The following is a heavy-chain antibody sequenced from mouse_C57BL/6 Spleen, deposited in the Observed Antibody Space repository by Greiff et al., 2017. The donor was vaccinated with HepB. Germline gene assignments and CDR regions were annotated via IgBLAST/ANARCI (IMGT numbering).Heavy chain of an antibody. CDR1: GYTFTSYW. D-gene: IGHD1-1*01. CDR2: IDPSDSYT. Sequence: QVQLKQPGAELVMPGASVKLSCKASGYTFTSYWMHWVKQRPGQGLEWIGEIDPSDSYTNYNQKFKGKSTLTVDKSSSTAYMQLSSLTSEDSAVYYCARGGYGSSSLFAYWGQGTLVTVSA. J-gene: IGHJ3*01. V-gene: IGHV1-69*01. CDR3: ARGGYGSSSLFAY.